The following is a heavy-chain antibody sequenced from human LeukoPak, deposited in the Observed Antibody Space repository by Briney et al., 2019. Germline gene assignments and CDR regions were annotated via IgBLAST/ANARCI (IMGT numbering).Heavy chain of an antibody. Sequence: PSETLSLTCTVSGGSISSSSYYWGWIRQPPGKGLEWIGSIYYSGSTYYNPSLKSRVTISVDTSKNQFSLKLSSVTAADTALYYCAYDSSGYMHYWGQGTLVTVSS. CDR2: IYYSGST. V-gene: IGHV4-39*07. CDR3: AYDSSGYMHY. D-gene: IGHD3-22*01. J-gene: IGHJ4*02. CDR1: GGSISSSSYY.